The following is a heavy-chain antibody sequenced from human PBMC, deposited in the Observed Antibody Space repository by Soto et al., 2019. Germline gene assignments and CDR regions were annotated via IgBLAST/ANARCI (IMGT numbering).Heavy chain of an antibody. V-gene: IGHV3-23*01. D-gene: IGHD1-1*01. CDR1: GFTFSSYA. CDR3: ARYILGPYYFDY. CDR2: ILGSGSNT. Sequence: GGSLRLSCSASGFTFSSYAMTWLRQAPGKEPEWVSTILGSGSNTYYPDSVKGRFTISRDNSRNTVDLQLHSLRAEDTALYYCARYILGPYYFDYWGQGTPVTVS. J-gene: IGHJ4*02.